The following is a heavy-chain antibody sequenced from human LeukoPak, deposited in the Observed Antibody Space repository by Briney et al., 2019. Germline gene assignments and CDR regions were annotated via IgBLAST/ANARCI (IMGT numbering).Heavy chain of an antibody. V-gene: IGHV3-23*01. CDR1: GFTFSSYA. D-gene: IGHD5-18*01. CDR3: AKQRGYTYGYPFGS. Sequence: GGSLRLSCAASGFTFSSYAMNWVRQAPGKGLEWVSTISGSGDSTYYADSVKGRFTISRDNSESTLYVHMSSLRAEDTAVYYCAKQRGYTYGYPFGSWGQGTLVTVSS. CDR2: ISGSGDST. J-gene: IGHJ4*02.